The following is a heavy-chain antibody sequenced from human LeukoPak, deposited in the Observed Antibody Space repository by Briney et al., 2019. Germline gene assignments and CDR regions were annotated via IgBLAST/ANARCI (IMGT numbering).Heavy chain of an antibody. D-gene: IGHD4-17*01. V-gene: IGHV3-30*18. CDR1: GFTFRNYA. CDR2: ISYDGNNK. Sequence: GGSLRLSCVASGFTFRNYAMHWVRQAPGKGLEWVTFISYDGNNKYYADSVKGRFTISRDKSKNTLYLQMNSLRTEDTALYYCAKDALATSVTPYIPDYWGQGTLVIVSS. CDR3: AKDALATSVTPYIPDY. J-gene: IGHJ4*02.